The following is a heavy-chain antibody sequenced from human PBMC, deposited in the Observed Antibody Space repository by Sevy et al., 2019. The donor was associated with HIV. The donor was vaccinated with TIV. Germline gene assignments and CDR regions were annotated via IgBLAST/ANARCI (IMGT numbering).Heavy chain of an antibody. CDR2: INPNKGGT. V-gene: IGHV1-2*02. CDR3: ARLTTMPTSDDYGMDV. Sequence: ASVKVSCKAARYTFTDYYVHWVRQGPGQGLEWMGWINPNKGGTKYVQRFQGRVTMTRDTSINTAYMGLGSLTSDDTAVYYCARLTTMPTSDDYGMDVWGQGTTVTVSS. D-gene: IGHD4-17*01. CDR1: RYTFTDYY. J-gene: IGHJ6*02.